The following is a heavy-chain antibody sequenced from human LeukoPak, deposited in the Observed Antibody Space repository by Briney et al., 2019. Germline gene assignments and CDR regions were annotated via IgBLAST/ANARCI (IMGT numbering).Heavy chain of an antibody. J-gene: IGHJ4*02. Sequence: PSETLSLTCTVSGGSISSSSYYWDWIRQPPGKGLEWIGSIYYSGSTYYNPSLKSRVTISVDTSKNQFSLKLSSVTAADTAVYYCASLQMATIVFDYWGQGTLVTVSS. CDR2: IYYSGST. V-gene: IGHV4-39*07. CDR3: ASLQMATIVFDY. CDR1: GGSISSSSYY. D-gene: IGHD5-24*01.